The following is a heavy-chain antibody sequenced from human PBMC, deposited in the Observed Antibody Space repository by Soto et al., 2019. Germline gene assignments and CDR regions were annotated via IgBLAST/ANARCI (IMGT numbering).Heavy chain of an antibody. Sequence: QVQLQESGPGLVKPSQTLSVTCTVSGGSISSGASYWSWIRQHPGKGLEWIGYIHYSGTTYYNPSLKSRVTISIDTSKKQFSLKLSSVTAADTAVYYCARDRDSYGFHDYWGQGTRVTVSS. CDR2: IHYSGTT. CDR3: ARDRDSYGFHDY. J-gene: IGHJ4*02. V-gene: IGHV4-31*03. D-gene: IGHD5-18*01. CDR1: GGSISSGASY.